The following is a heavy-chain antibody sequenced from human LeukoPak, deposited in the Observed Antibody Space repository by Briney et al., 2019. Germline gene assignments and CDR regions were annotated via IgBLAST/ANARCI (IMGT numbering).Heavy chain of an antibody. Sequence: ASVKVSCKASGYTFTSYDINWVRQATGQGLEWMGWMNPNSGNTGYAQKFQGRVIMTRNTSISTAYMELSSLRSEDTAVYYCARLYYYGSGSYSGWFDPWGQGTLVTVSS. V-gene: IGHV1-8*01. J-gene: IGHJ5*02. CDR1: GYTFTSYD. CDR3: ARLYYYGSGSYSGWFDP. CDR2: MNPNSGNT. D-gene: IGHD3-10*01.